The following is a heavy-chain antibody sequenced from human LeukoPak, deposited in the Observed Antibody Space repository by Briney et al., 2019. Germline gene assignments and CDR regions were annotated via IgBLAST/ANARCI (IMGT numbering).Heavy chain of an antibody. V-gene: IGHV4-30-4*01. CDR1: GGSISSGDYY. J-gene: IGHJ4*02. D-gene: IGHD5-12*01. CDR3: ARDRLGYSGYGGLDY. CDR2: IYYSGST. Sequence: SETLPLTCTVSGGSISSGDYYWSWIRQPPGKGLEWIGYIYYSGSTYYNPSLKSRVTISVDTSKNQFSLKLSSVTAADTAVYYCARDRLGYSGYGGLDYWGQGTLVTVSS.